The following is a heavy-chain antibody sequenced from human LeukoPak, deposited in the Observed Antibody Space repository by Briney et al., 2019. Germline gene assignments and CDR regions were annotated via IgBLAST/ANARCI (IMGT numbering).Heavy chain of an antibody. D-gene: IGHD6-13*01. CDR2: ISSSSSYI. CDR1: GFTFSSYS. J-gene: IGHJ4*02. CDR3: ARVQRSSWAPAGY. Sequence: GGSLRLSCAASGFTFSSYSMNWVRQAPGKGLEWDSSISSSSSYIYYADSVKGRFTISRDNAKNSLYLQMNRLRAEDTAVYYCARVQRSSWAPAGYWGQGTLVTVSS. V-gene: IGHV3-21*01.